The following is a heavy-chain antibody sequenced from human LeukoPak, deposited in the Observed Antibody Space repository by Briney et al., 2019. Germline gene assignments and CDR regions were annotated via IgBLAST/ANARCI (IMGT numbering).Heavy chain of an antibody. V-gene: IGHV4-61*08. J-gene: IGHJ4*02. CDR2: IYYSGST. CDR1: GGSISSGDYY. Sequence: PSETLSLTCTVSGGSISSGDYYWSWIRQPPGKGLEWIGYIYYSGSTNYNPSLKSRVTISVDTSKNQFSLKLSSVTAADTAVYHCAREAMYSYGNNFDYWGQGTLVTVSS. CDR3: AREAMYSYGNNFDY. D-gene: IGHD5-18*01.